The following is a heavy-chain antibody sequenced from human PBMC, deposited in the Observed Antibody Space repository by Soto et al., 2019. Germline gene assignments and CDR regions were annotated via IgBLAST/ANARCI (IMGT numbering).Heavy chain of an antibody. D-gene: IGHD6-13*01. CDR2: IYYSGST. V-gene: IGHV4-39*01. CDR3: ARLIAAAGIWVGMDV. CDR1: GGSISSSSYY. J-gene: IGHJ6*02. Sequence: QLQLQESGPGLVKPSETLSLTCTVSGGSISSSSYYWGWIRQPPGKGLEWIGSIYYSGSTYYNPYLKSRVTISVDTSKNQFSLKLSSVTAADTAVYYCARLIAAAGIWVGMDVWGQGTTVTVSS.